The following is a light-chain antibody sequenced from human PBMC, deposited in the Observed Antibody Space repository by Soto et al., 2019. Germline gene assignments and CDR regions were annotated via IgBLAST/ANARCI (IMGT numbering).Light chain of an antibody. CDR2: AAS. V-gene: IGKV3-15*01. CDR1: QSLGTN. Sequence: EILMTQSPATLSVSPGERAILSCRASQSLGTNLAWYQQRPGQAPRLLIYAASARATDIPARFSGSGSGTEFTLTISSLQSEDFAIYYCQQYSNWPSLTFGGGTKVEIK. CDR3: QQYSNWPSLT. J-gene: IGKJ4*01.